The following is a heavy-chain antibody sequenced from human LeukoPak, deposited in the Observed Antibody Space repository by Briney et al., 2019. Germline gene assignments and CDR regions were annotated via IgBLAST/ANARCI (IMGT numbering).Heavy chain of an antibody. Sequence: GGSLRLSCAASGFTFSNAWMSWVRQAPGKGLEWVGRIKSKTDGGTTDYAAPVKGRFTISRDDSKNTLYLQMNSLKTEDTAVYYCTTKIVLMVYAHHDAFDIWGQGTMVTVSS. D-gene: IGHD2-8*01. CDR1: GFTFSNAW. CDR3: TTKIVLMVYAHHDAFDI. J-gene: IGHJ3*02. V-gene: IGHV3-15*01. CDR2: IKSKTDGGTT.